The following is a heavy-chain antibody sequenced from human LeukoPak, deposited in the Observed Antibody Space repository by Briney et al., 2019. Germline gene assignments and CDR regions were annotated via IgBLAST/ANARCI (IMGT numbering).Heavy chain of an antibody. V-gene: IGHV4-34*01. D-gene: IGHD6-13*01. CDR2: INHSGST. Sequence: SETLSLTCAVYGGSFNGYYWSWIRQPPGKGLEWIGEINHSGSTNYNPSLKSRVTISVDTSKNQFSLKLSSVTAADTAVYYCASRIAAAAPSDYWGQGTLVTVSS. CDR3: ASRIAAAAPSDY. J-gene: IGHJ4*02. CDR1: GGSFNGYY.